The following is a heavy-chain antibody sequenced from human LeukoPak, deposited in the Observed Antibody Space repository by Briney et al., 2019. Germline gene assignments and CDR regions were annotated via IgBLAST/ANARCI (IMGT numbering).Heavy chain of an antibody. CDR3: ASAGEMATINY. CDR2: ISAYNGNT. V-gene: IGHV1-18*01. J-gene: IGHJ4*02. CDR1: GGTFSSYA. D-gene: IGHD5-12*01. Sequence: ASVKVSCKASGGTFSSYAISWVRQAPGQGLEWMGWISAYNGNTNYAQKLQGRVTMTTDTSTSTAYMELRSLRSDDTAVYYCASAGEMATINYWGQGTLVTVSS.